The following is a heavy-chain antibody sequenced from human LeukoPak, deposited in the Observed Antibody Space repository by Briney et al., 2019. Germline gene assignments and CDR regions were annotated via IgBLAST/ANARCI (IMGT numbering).Heavy chain of an antibody. CDR3: AGIPAGGAHFDI. CDR2: IRSKANSYAT. V-gene: IGHV3-73*01. Sequence: GGSLKLSCAASGFTFSGSSVFWVRQASGKGLEWVGRIRSKANSYATAYAASVQGRFTISRDDSKNTAYLQMNSLKTEDTAVYYCAGIPAGGAHFDIWGQGTMVTVSS. CDR1: GFTFSGSS. J-gene: IGHJ3*02. D-gene: IGHD1-26*01.